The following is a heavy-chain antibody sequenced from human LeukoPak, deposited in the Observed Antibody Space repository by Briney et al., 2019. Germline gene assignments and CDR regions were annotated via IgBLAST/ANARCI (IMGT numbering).Heavy chain of an antibody. D-gene: IGHD1-26*01. CDR2: ISSSSSYI. V-gene: IGHV3-21*01. J-gene: IGHJ4*02. CDR1: GFTFSTYA. Sequence: GGSLRLSCAASGFTFSTYAMSWVRQAPGKGLEWVSSISSSSSYIYYADSVKGRFTISRDNAKNSLYLQMNSLRAEDTAVYYCASIGGRYWGQGTLVTVSS. CDR3: ASIGGRY.